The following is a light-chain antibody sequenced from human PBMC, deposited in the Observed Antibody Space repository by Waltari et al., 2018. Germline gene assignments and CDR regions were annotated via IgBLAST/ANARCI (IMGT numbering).Light chain of an antibody. CDR2: AAY. CDR3: QQSYSTLAWT. V-gene: IGKV1-39*01. J-gene: IGKJ1*01. CDR1: QSISSY. Sequence: DIQMTQSPSSLSASVGDRVTITCRASQSISSYLNWYQQKPGKAPKLLLYAAYNLESGVPSRFSGGGSGTEFTLTISSLQPEDYATYYCQQSYSTLAWTFGQGTKVEIK.